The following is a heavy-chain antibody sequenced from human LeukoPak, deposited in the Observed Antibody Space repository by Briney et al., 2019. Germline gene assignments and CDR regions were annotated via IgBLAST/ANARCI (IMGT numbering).Heavy chain of an antibody. CDR1: GFTFSSYG. Sequence: GGSLRLSCAASGFTFSSYGMHWVRQAPGKGLEWVAFIRYDGSHKYYADSVKGRFTISRDNAKNSLYLQMNSLRAEDTAVYYCAKGKRNSPRAFDIWGQGTMVTVSS. CDR2: IRYDGSHK. V-gene: IGHV3-30*02. CDR3: AKGKRNSPRAFDI. D-gene: IGHD2/OR15-2a*01. J-gene: IGHJ3*02.